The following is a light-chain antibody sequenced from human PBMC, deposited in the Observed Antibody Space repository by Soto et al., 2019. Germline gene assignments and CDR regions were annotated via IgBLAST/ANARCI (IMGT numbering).Light chain of an antibody. CDR3: QQYDSSPWT. CDR2: GAS. CDR1: QSVSSSF. V-gene: IGKV3-20*01. J-gene: IGKJ1*01. Sequence: ESVLTQSPGTLSLSPGERATLSCRASQSVSSSFLAWYQQKPGQAPRLLIYGASSRATGIPDRFSGSGSGTDFTLTITKLEPEDFAVYYCQQYDSSPWTFGQGTQVESK.